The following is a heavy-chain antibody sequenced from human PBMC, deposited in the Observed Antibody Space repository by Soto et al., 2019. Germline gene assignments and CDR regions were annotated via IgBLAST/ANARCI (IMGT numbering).Heavy chain of an antibody. CDR2: ISYDGSNK. J-gene: IGHJ5*01. CDR1: GFTFSSYG. CDR3: AKGGGGVIQLWLHLAS. D-gene: IGHD5-18*01. Sequence: PGGSLILSCAASGFTFSSYGMHWVRQAPGKGLEWVAVISYDGSNKYYADSVKGRFTISRDNSKNTLYLQMNSLRAEDTAVYYCAKGGGGVIQLWLHLASWGQGTLVTVSS. V-gene: IGHV3-30*18.